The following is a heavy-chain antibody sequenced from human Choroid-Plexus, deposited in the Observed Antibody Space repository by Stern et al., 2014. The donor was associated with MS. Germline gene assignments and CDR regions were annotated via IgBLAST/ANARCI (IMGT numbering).Heavy chain of an antibody. V-gene: IGHV3-30*18. CDR1: GFTFGSCA. J-gene: IGHJ5*02. Sequence: VQLEESGGGVVQPGRPLRLSCVASGFTFGSCAMHWVRQAPGKGLEWVAGVSYDGSNKYYADSVKGRFTISRDNSQNTLYRQMSSLRPEDTAVYYCAKDRQYLTYFFDHWGQGSLVTVSS. D-gene: IGHD2/OR15-2a*01. CDR2: VSYDGSNK. CDR3: AKDRQYLTYFFDH.